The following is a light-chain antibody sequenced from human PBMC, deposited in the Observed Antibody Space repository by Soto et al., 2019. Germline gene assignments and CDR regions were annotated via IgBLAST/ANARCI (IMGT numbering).Light chain of an antibody. Sequence: DIPMTQSPSTLSAFVGDRVTITCRASQSISNWLAWYQQKPGKAPKLLIYKASNLESGVPSRFSGSGSETEFTLTINSLQPDDFATYYCQQFNSYPYTFGQGTKREIK. J-gene: IGKJ2*01. CDR1: QSISNW. CDR2: KAS. V-gene: IGKV1-5*03. CDR3: QQFNSYPYT.